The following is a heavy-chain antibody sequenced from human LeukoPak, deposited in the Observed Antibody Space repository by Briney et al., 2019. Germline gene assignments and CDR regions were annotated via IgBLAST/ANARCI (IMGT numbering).Heavy chain of an antibody. D-gene: IGHD3-10*01. V-gene: IGHV3-30*18. Sequence: PGGSLRLSCAASGFTFSDSGMHWVRQAPGKGLEWVAIISFDGSRRFYADSVRGRFTVSRDNSKNTLFLQMNSLRAEDTAVYYCAKGVGGFGELYLAYWGQGTLVTVSS. CDR1: GFTFSDSG. CDR3: AKGVGGFGELYLAY. J-gene: IGHJ4*02. CDR2: ISFDGSRR.